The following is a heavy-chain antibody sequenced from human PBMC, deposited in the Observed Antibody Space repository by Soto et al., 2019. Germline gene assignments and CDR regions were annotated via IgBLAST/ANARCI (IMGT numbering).Heavy chain of an antibody. D-gene: IGHD2-2*01. CDR1: GGSISSYY. CDR3: ARHAPYCSSTSHCAYGMDV. Sequence: PSETLSLTCTVSGGSISSYYWSWIRQPPGKGLEWIGYIYYSGCTHYNPSLKSRVTISVDTSKNQFSLKLSSVTAADTAVYYCARHAPYCSSTSHCAYGMDVWGQGTTVTVSS. CDR2: IYYSGCT. V-gene: IGHV4-59*08. J-gene: IGHJ6*02.